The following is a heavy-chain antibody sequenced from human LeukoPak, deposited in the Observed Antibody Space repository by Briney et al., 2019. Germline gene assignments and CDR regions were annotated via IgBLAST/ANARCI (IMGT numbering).Heavy chain of an antibody. D-gene: IGHD1-26*01. V-gene: IGHV3-30*18. J-gene: IGHJ4*02. CDR1: GFTFSSYG. CDR3: AKEYSSGSYFDY. CDR2: ISYDGSNK. Sequence: GGSLRLSCAASGFTFSSYGMHWVRPAPGKGLEWVAVISYDGSNKYYADSVKGRFTISRDNSKNTLYLQMNSLRAEDTAVYYCAKEYSSGSYFDYWGQGTLVTVSS.